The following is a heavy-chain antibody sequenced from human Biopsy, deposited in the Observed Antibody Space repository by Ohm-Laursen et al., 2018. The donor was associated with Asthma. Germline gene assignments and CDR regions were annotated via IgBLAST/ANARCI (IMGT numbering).Heavy chain of an antibody. V-gene: IGHV1-69*13. D-gene: IGHD2-2*01. CDR3: ARKAGSCISRTCYSLDF. J-gene: IGHJ4*02. Sequence: ASVTASCKSLGGTFNTYVIGWVRQAPRQGLEWIGGINSVFGTTTYPQKFQDRVTITADDSTSTVYMELSSLRSEDTAVYYCARKAGSCISRTCYSLDFWGQGTLVTVSS. CDR1: GGTFNTYV. CDR2: INSVFGTT.